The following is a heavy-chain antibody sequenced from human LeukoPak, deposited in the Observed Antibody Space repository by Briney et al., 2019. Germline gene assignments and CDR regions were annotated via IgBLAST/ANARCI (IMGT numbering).Heavy chain of an antibody. CDR1: GFTFSTYA. J-gene: IGHJ4*02. D-gene: IGHD6-19*01. CDR3: AREQSGTRGWYTVDY. Sequence: GGSLRLSCAASGFTFSTYAITWVRQGPGKGLERVSAIRPDGDRTYYANSVRGRLTISRDNSKDTVYLQINGLRVEDTAVYYCAREQSGTRGWYTVDYWGQGTLVTVSS. V-gene: IGHV3-23*01. CDR2: IRPDGDRT.